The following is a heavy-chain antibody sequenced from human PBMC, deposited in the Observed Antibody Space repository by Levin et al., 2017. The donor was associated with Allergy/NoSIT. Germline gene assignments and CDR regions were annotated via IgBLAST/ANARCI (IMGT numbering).Heavy chain of an antibody. CDR1: GFTFTTYA. J-gene: IGHJ4*02. CDR2: INPGGGAP. V-gene: IGHV3-23*01. Sequence: PGGSLRLSCAPSGFTFTTYAMSWVRQAPGKGLEWVSSINPGGGAPFYADSVKGRFTISRDNSRNTLFLQMNSLRAEDTALYYCAKNYYLDSWGQGTLVTVSS. CDR3: AKNYYLDS.